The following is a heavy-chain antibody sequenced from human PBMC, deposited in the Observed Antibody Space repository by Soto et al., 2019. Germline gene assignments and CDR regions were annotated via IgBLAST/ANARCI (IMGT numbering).Heavy chain of an antibody. D-gene: IGHD6-19*01. CDR2: IIPIFGTA. CDR3: ARDGSGIAVAGTPPADFDY. V-gene: IGHV1-69*13. CDR1: GGTFSSYA. Sequence: SVKVSCKASGGTFSSYAISWVRQTPGQGLEWMGGIIPIFGTANYAQKFQGRVTITADESTSTAYMELSSLRSEDTAVYYCARDGSGIAVAGTPPADFDYWGQGTLVTVS. J-gene: IGHJ4*02.